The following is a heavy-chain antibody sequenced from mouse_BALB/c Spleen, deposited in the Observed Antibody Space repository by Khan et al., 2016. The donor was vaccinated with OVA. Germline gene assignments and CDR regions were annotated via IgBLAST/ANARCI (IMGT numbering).Heavy chain of an antibody. CDR2: ISYDGSN. J-gene: IGHJ1*01. V-gene: IGHV3-6*02. D-gene: IGHD1-1*01. Sequence: EVQLQESGPGLVKPSQSLSLTCSVTCYSITSGYCWNWIRQFPGNKLEWMGYISYDGSNNYNPSLKNRISITRDTSKNQFFLKLNSVTTEDTATXYCARGGVVVPYWYFDVWGAGTTVTVSS. CDR1: CYSITSGYC. CDR3: ARGGVVVPYWYFDV.